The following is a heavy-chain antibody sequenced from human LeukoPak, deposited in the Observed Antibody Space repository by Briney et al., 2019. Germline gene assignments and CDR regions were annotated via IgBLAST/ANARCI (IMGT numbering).Heavy chain of an antibody. D-gene: IGHD3-16*01. Sequence: GGSLRLSCAASGSTFSNYWMDWVRQAPGKGLVWVSRINSDGRSTSYADSVKGRFTISRDNAKNTLYLQMNSLRAEDTAMYYCAREWGHLGFDYWGQGTLVTVSS. CDR1: GSTFSNYW. J-gene: IGHJ4*02. V-gene: IGHV3-74*01. CDR3: AREWGHLGFDY. CDR2: INSDGRST.